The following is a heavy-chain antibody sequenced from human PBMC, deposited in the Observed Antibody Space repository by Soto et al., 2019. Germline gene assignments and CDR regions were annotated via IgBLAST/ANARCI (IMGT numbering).Heavy chain of an antibody. V-gene: IGHV1-69*08. D-gene: IGHD4-17*01. Sequence: VQLVQSGAEVKKPGSSVKVSCKASGGTFSSYTISWVRQAPGQGLEWMGRIIPILGIANYAQKFQGRVTITADKSTSTAYMELSSLRSEDTAVYYCARDYGDYVFAFDIWGQGTMVTVSS. CDR2: IIPILGIA. CDR3: ARDYGDYVFAFDI. CDR1: GGTFSSYT. J-gene: IGHJ3*02.